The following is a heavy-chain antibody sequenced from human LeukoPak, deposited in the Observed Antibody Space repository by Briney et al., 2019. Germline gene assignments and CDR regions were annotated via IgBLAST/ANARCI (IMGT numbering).Heavy chain of an antibody. V-gene: IGHV3-23*01. J-gene: IGHJ4*02. Sequence: PGGSLRLSCAASGFTFSSYAMSWVRQAPGKGLEWVSVISTGGGSTYYADSVKGRFTISGDNSKNTLYLHMNSLRAEDTAVYYCAKGKSESCYSPIDYWGQGTLVTVSS. CDR3: AKGKSESCYSPIDY. CDR1: GFTFSSYA. CDR2: ISTGGGST. D-gene: IGHD2-15*01.